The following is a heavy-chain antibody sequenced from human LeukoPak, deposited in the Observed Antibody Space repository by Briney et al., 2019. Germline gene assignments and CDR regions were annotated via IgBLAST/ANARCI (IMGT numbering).Heavy chain of an antibody. CDR2: IYHSGST. V-gene: IGHV4-38-2*02. J-gene: IGHJ4*02. Sequence: SETLSLTCSVSGGSISGYYWGWIRQPPGKGLEWIGSIYHSGSTYYNPSLKSRVTISVDTSKNQFSLKLSSVTAADTAVYYCARGGLSGYIAYYFDYWGQGTLVTVSS. CDR3: ARGGLSGYIAYYFDY. D-gene: IGHD3-22*01. CDR1: GGSISGYY.